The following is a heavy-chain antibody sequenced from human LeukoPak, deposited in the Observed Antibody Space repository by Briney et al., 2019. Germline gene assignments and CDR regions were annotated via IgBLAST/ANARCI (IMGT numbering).Heavy chain of an antibody. Sequence: PGGSLRLSCAASGFDLSTYEMNWVRQAPGKGLEWIANITISGHTKNYAESVKGRFSISRDNARTALYLQMHSLRVEDTGVYYCARGDPHADLWGQGTLVTVSS. CDR1: GFDLSTYE. CDR3: ARGDPHADL. J-gene: IGHJ5*02. CDR2: ITISGHTK. V-gene: IGHV3-48*03. D-gene: IGHD5-24*01.